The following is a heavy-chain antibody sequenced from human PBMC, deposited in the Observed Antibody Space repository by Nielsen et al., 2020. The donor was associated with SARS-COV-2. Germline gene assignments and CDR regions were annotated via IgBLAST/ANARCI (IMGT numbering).Heavy chain of an antibody. CDR1: GGTFSSYA. Sequence: SVKVSCKASGGTFSSYAISWVRQAPGQGLEWMGGIIPIFGTANYAQKFQGRVTITADKSTSTAYMELSSLRSEDTAVFYCARGIWTGTSVGYYLDFWGQGTLVTVSS. V-gene: IGHV1-69*06. CDR2: IIPIFGTA. J-gene: IGHJ4*02. CDR3: ARGIWTGTSVGYYLDF. D-gene: IGHD1-1*01.